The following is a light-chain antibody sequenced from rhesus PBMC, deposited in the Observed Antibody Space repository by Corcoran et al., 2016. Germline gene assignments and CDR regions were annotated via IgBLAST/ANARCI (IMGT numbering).Light chain of an antibody. CDR2: EVT. CDR1: SGDIGYYNS. CDR3: SSYAGSGTFI. Sequence: QAAPTQSPSVSGSPGQSVTISCTGTSGDIGYYNSVSWFQQHPGKVPKVMIYEVTKRPSGVSDRFSGAKSGNTASLTISGIQTEDGADYYCSSYAGSGTFIFGSGTRLTVL. J-gene: IGLJ1*01. V-gene: IGLV2-19*02.